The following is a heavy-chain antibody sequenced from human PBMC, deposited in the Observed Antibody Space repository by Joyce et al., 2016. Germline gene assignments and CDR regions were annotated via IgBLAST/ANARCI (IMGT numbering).Heavy chain of an antibody. CDR1: GFSVSQCS. V-gene: IGHV3-30-3*01. Sequence: QVQLVESGGGVGQPGRSLTLSCAASGFSVSQCSMVWIRQAPGKGLEWAAVISSDGSNKYYADSAKGRFIISRDNSKNTLNLQMTGLRSDDTGVYYCARGTTVTRMGNWFDPWAQGTLVTVSS. J-gene: IGHJ5*02. CDR2: ISSDGSNK. D-gene: IGHD4-17*01. CDR3: ARGTTVTRMGNWFDP.